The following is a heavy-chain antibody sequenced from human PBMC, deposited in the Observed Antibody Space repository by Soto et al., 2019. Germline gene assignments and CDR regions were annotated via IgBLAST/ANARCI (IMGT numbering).Heavy chain of an antibody. J-gene: IGHJ4*02. CDR1: GGSVSSGSYY. CDR3: ARISGYSYGLPPYFDY. V-gene: IGHV4-61*01. Sequence: QVQLQESGPGLVKPSETLSLTCTVSGGSVSSGSYYWRWIRQPPGKGLEWIGSIYYSGSTNYNPSLKSRVTISVDTSKNQFSLKLSSVTAADTAVYYCARISGYSYGLPPYFDYWGQGTLVTVSS. D-gene: IGHD5-18*01. CDR2: IYYSGST.